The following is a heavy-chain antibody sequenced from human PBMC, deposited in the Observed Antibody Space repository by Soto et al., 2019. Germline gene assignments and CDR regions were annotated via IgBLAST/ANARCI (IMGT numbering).Heavy chain of an antibody. D-gene: IGHD1-20*01. CDR3: AREAKPETYNYGVVGYYYGMDV. CDR1: GGTFSSYA. CDR2: IIPIFGTA. V-gene: IGHV1-69*13. J-gene: IGHJ6*02. Sequence: SVKVSCKASGGTFSSYAISWVRQAPGQGLEWMGGIIPIFGTANYAQKFQGRVTITADESTSTAYMELSSLRSEDTAVYYCAREAKPETYNYGVVGYYYGMDVWGQGTTVTVSS.